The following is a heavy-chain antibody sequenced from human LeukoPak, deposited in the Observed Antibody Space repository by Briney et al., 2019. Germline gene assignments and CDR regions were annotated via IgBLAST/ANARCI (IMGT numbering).Heavy chain of an antibody. Sequence: NPSETLSLTCTVSGGSISSSSYYWGWIRQPPGKGLEWIGSIYYSGSTYYNPSLKSRVTISVDTSKNQFSLNLNSVTAADTSVYYCARGGRAFDVWGQGTLISVSP. CDR2: IYYSGST. CDR3: ARGGRAFDV. V-gene: IGHV4-39*07. CDR1: GGSISSSSYY. J-gene: IGHJ3*01.